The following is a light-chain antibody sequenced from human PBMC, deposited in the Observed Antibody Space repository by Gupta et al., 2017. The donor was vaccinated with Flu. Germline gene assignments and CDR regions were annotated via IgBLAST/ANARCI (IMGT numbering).Light chain of an antibody. Sequence: DIQMTQSPSSLSASVGDRVTITCRASQSISSYSSWYQQKPGKAPKLLSYAASSLQSGVPSRFSGSGSGTDFILTISSLQPEDFAIYYCQQSYSTPRTFGQGTKVEIK. J-gene: IGKJ1*01. CDR1: QSISSY. CDR2: AAS. V-gene: IGKV1-39*01. CDR3: QQSYSTPRT.